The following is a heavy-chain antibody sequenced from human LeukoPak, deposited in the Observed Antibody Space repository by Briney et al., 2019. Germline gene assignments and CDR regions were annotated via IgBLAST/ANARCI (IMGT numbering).Heavy chain of an antibody. Sequence: GGSLRLSCAASGFTFSSYAMHWVRQAPGKGLEWVAVISYDGSNKYYADSVKGRFTISRDNSKNTLYLQMNSLRAEDTAVYYCARDITIEAVDYWGQGTLVTVSS. CDR2: ISYDGSNK. J-gene: IGHJ4*02. D-gene: IGHD3-3*02. V-gene: IGHV3-30*04. CDR1: GFTFSSYA. CDR3: ARDITIEAVDY.